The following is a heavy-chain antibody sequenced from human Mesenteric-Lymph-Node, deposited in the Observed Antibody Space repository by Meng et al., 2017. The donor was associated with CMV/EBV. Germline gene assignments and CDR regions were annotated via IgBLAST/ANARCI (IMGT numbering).Heavy chain of an antibody. V-gene: IGHV4-59*01. J-gene: IGHJ4*02. CDR2: IFHSGST. D-gene: IGHD6-6*01. CDR3: VGIDYSSSSTARLEYYFDF. CDR1: GGSMSSYY. Sequence: SETLSLTCTVSGGSMSSYYWNWIRQPPGKGLEWIGFIFHSGSTNYNPSLESRVTISIDTSKNQFSLKLNSVTAADTAVYYCVGIDYSSSSTARLEYYFDFWGQGTLVTVSS.